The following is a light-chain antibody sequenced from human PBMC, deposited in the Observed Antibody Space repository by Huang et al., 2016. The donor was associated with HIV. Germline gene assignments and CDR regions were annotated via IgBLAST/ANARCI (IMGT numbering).Light chain of an antibody. Sequence: EIVLTQSPGTLSLSPGGSATLYCRASQSISGTYLAWYQQKPGQAPRLLIYGTSIRATGIPDRFSGSGAATDFTLTISRLEPEDFAVYYCQQYGTSPPSLTFGGGTKVEIK. CDR2: GTS. CDR3: QQYGTSPPSLT. V-gene: IGKV3-20*01. J-gene: IGKJ4*01. CDR1: QSISGTY.